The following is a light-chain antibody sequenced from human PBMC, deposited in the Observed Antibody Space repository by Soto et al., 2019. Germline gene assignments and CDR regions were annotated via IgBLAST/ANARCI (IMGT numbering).Light chain of an antibody. CDR3: QQLYSYPYT. CDR1: QTISSY. J-gene: IGKJ2*01. V-gene: IGKV1-39*01. Sequence: DIQMTQSPSSLSASVGDRATITCRASQTISSYLNWYQQKPGKAPELLIYAASSLQGGVPLKFSGSGSGTDFTLTISSLQPEDFATYYCQQLYSYPYTFGQGTKQQIK. CDR2: AAS.